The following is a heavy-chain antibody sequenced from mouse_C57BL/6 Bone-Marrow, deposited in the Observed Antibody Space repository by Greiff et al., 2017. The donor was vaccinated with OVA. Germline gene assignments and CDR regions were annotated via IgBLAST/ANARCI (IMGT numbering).Heavy chain of an antibody. Sequence: QVQLKESGAELVKPGASVKMSCKASGYTFTSYWITWVKQRPGQGLEWIGDIYPGSGSTNYNEKFKSKATLTVDTSSSTAYMQLSSLTSEDSAVYYCAREGDWAVDYWGQGTTLTVSS. V-gene: IGHV1-55*01. CDR2: IYPGSGST. CDR1: GYTFTSYW. CDR3: AREGDWAVDY. J-gene: IGHJ2*01. D-gene: IGHD4-1*01.